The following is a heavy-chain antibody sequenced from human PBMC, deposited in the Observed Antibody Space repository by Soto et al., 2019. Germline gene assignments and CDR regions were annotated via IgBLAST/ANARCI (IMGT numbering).Heavy chain of an antibody. D-gene: IGHD6-6*01. CDR3: ARCIAAREFDY. CDR1: GGSISSGDYY. J-gene: IGHJ4*02. CDR2: IYYSGST. V-gene: IGHV4-30-4*01. Sequence: SETLSLTCTVSGGSISSGDYYWIWIRQPPGKGLEWIGYIYYSGSTYYNPSLKSRVTISVDTSKNQFSPKLSSVTAADTAVYYCARCIAAREFDYWGQGTLVTVSS.